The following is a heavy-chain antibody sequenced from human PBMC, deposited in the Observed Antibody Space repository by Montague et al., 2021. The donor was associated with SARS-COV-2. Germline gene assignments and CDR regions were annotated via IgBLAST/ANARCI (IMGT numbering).Heavy chain of an antibody. CDR1: GGSFSGYY. CDR2: INHSGST. CDR3: ARLRMTTVEKDAFDI. D-gene: IGHD4-23*01. J-gene: IGHJ3*02. V-gene: IGHV4-34*01. Sequence: SETLSLTCAVYGGSFSGYYWSWIRQPPGKGLERIGEINHSGSTNYNPSLKSRVTISVDTSKNQFSLKLSSVTAADTAVYYCARLRMTTVEKDAFDIWGQGTMVTVSS.